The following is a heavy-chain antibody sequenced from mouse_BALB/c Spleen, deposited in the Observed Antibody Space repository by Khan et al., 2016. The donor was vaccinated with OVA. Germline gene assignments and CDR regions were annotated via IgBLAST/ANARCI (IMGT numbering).Heavy chain of an antibody. CDR1: GYSITSGYG. CDR3: ARTARIKY. D-gene: IGHD1-2*01. CDR2: ISYSGST. J-gene: IGHJ2*01. V-gene: IGHV3-2*02. Sequence: EVQLVESGPGLVKPSQSLSLTCTVTGYSITSGYGWNWIRQFPGNKLEWLGYISYSGSTNYNPSLKSRISITRDTSKNQFFLQLNTVTTEDTATYHCARTARIKYWGQGTTLTVSS.